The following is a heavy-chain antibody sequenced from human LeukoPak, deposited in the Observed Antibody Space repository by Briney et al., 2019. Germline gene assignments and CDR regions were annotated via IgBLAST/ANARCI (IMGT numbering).Heavy chain of an antibody. J-gene: IGHJ6*02. CDR3: ARGGYYYSYSMDV. CDR1: GGSISSYY. V-gene: IGHV4-59*12. CDR2: IYYGGST. Sequence: SETLSLTCTVSGGSISSYYWSWIRQPPGKGLEWIGYIYYGGSTNYNPSLKSRVTISVDTSKSQFSLKLSSVTAADTAVYYCARGGYYYSYSMDVWGQGTTVTVSS. D-gene: IGHD3-16*01.